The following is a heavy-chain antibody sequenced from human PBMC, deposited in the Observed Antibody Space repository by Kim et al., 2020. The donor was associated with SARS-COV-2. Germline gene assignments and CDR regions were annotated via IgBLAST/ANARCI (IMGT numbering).Heavy chain of an antibody. Sequence: KYSQNFPGRVAITKDTSATTAYMELSSLRSEDTAVYYCAREGDGYNGYYYWGQGTLVTVSS. CDR3: AREGDGYNGYYY. D-gene: IGHD5-18*01. J-gene: IGHJ4*02. V-gene: IGHV1-3*01.